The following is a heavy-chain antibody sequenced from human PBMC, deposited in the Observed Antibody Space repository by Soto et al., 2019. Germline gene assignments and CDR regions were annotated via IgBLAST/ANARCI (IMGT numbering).Heavy chain of an antibody. D-gene: IGHD6-19*01. Sequence: ASVKVSCKASGYTFTSYAMHWVRQAPGQRLEWMGWINAGNGNTKYSQKFQGRVTITRDKSASTAYMELSSLRSEDTAVYYCARGKKASGWSYFLFYWGQGTLVTVSS. CDR3: ARGKKASGWSYFLFY. CDR2: INAGNGNT. CDR1: GYTFTSYA. J-gene: IGHJ4*02. V-gene: IGHV1-3*01.